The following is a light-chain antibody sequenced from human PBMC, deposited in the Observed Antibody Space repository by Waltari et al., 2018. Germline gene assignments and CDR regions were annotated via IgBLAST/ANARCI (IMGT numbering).Light chain of an antibody. CDR2: WAS. V-gene: IGKV4-1*01. CDR1: QSLFYSTYNQNY. J-gene: IGKJ1*01. Sequence: DIVMTQSPDSLAVSLGERATTNSTPTQSLFYSTYNQNYLAWYQQKPGQPPELLIYWASTRESGVPDRFSGSGSGTDFTLTISSLQAEDVAFYYCQQYYSSPWTFGQGTKVEVK. CDR3: QQYYSSPWT.